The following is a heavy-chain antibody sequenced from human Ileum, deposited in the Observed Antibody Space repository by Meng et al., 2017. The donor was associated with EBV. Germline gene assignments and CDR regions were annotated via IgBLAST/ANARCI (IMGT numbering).Heavy chain of an antibody. CDR1: GEAIISNDW. D-gene: IGHD2-8*01. Sequence: QGQGPASGPGLGNPSWTSSLNCAVSGEAIISNDWRSWCRQPAGKGLEWSGEIYYNTNTNYNPSLKGRVTMSVATSQNQFSLTLSSVTAADTAVYFCARKFSVVGSTDGWFDPWGQGTLVTVSS. CDR2: IYYNTNT. J-gene: IGHJ5*02. V-gene: IGHV4-4*02. CDR3: ARKFSVVGSTDGWFDP.